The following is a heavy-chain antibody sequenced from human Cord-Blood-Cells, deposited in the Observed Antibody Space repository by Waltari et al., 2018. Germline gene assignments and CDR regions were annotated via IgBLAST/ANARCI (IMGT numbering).Heavy chain of an antibody. V-gene: IGHV4-38-2*01. Sequence: QVQLQESGPGLVKPSETLSLTCAVSGYSISSGYYWGWIRQPPGKGLEWIGSIYHSGSTYSNPSRKSLVTISVDTSKTQFSLKLSSVTAADTAVYYCATRQDAFDIWGQGTMVTVSS. CDR3: ATRQDAFDI. CDR2: IYHSGST. J-gene: IGHJ3*02. CDR1: GYSISSGYY.